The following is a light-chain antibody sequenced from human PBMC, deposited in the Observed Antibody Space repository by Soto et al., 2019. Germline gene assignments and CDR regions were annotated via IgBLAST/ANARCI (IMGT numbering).Light chain of an antibody. J-gene: IGKJ3*01. Sequence: IGMTQSPATLSVSPGERASLSCRASQSVSSTYLVWYQQKPGQAPRLLIYGATSRASGIPDRFSGSGSGTDFTLTISRLEPEDFAVYYCQQFGDSLTFGPGTKVDIK. V-gene: IGKV3-20*01. CDR1: QSVSSTY. CDR3: QQFGDSLT. CDR2: GAT.